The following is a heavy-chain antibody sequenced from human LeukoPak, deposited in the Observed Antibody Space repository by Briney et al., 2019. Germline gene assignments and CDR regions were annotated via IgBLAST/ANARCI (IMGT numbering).Heavy chain of an antibody. J-gene: IGHJ3*02. CDR2: IYYSGST. Sequence: SETLSLTSTVSGGSISTYYWSWIRHPPGKGLEWIGYIYYSGSTKYNPSLKSRVTISVDTSKNQFSLKLSSVTAADTAVYYCARTNAFDIWGQGTMVTVSS. V-gene: IGHV4-59*08. CDR3: ARTNAFDI. CDR1: GGSISTYY.